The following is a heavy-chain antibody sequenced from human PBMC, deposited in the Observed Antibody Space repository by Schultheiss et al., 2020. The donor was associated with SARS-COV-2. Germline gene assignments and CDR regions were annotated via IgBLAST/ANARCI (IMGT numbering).Heavy chain of an antibody. J-gene: IGHJ4*02. CDR3: ARDRGYYDSSGYPYYFDY. Sequence: GGSLRLSCAASCFPFSSSALPFFLPAPFLFLSFFSSISSSSSYIYYADSVKGRFTISRDNSKNTLYLQMNSLRAEDTAVYYCARDRGYYDSSGYPYYFDYWGQGTLVTVSS. V-gene: IGHV3-21*01. CDR2: ISSSSSYI. CDR1: CFPFSSSA. D-gene: IGHD3-22*01.